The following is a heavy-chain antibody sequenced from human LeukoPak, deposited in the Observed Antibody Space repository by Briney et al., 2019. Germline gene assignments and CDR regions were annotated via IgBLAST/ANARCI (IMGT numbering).Heavy chain of an antibody. CDR3: ARTEKGVVVPAAIFRSNYYYYMDV. D-gene: IGHD2-2*01. V-gene: IGHV3-7*01. Sequence: GGSLRLSCAASGFTFSSYWMSWVRQAPGKGLEWVANIKQDGSEQSYVDSVKGRFTISRDNAKNSLYLQMNSLRAEDTAVYYCARTEKGVVVPAAIFRSNYYYYMDVWGKGTTVTVSS. CDR1: GFTFSSYW. J-gene: IGHJ6*03. CDR2: IKQDGSEQ.